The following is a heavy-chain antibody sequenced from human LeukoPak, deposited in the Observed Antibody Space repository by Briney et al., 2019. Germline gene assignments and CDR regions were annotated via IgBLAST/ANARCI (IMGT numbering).Heavy chain of an antibody. D-gene: IGHD5-18*01. CDR3: ARGRYSYGNDAFDI. Sequence: GGSLRLSCAASGFTFSSYGMSWVRRAPGKGLEWVSAISGSGGSTYYADSVKGRFTISRDNSKNTLYLQMNSLRAEDTAVYYCARGRYSYGNDAFDIWGQGTMVTVSS. CDR1: GFTFSSYG. CDR2: ISGSGGST. V-gene: IGHV3-23*01. J-gene: IGHJ3*02.